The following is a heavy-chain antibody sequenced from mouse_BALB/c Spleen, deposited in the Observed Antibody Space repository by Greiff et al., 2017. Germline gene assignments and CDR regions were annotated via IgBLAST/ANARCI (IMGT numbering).Heavy chain of an antibody. J-gene: IGHJ1*01. CDR3: ARHRKEGVDWYFDV. CDR1: GFTFSSYA. CDR2: ISSGGSYT. V-gene: IGHV5-9-3*01. Sequence: EVQLVESGGGLVKPGGSLKLSCAASGFTFSSYAMSWVRQTPEKRLEWVATISSGGSYTYYPDSVKGRFTISRDNAKNTLYLQMSSLRSEDTAMYYCARHRKEGVDWYFDVWGAGTTVTVSS. D-gene: IGHD1-1*01.